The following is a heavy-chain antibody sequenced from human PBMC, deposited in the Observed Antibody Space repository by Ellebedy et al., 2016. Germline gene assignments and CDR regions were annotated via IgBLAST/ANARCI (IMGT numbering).Heavy chain of an antibody. CDR1: GDSVSSNSAA. CDR3: ARERFNDFAVNGVRDY. J-gene: IGHJ4*02. D-gene: IGHD2-8*01. V-gene: IGHV6-1*01. CDR2: TYYRSKWYY. Sequence: SETLSLTCAISGDSVSSNSAAWNWIRQSPSRGLEWLGRTYYRSKWYYDYRASVKGRITINPDTSKNQFSLQLSSVTPEDTAVYYCARERFNDFAVNGVRDYWGQGTLVTVSS.